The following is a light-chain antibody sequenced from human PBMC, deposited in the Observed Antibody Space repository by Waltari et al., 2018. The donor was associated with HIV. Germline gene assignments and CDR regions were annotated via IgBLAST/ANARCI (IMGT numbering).Light chain of an antibody. CDR3: GTWDNSLKAGV. CDR1: NSNIGNNS. CDR2: ENT. J-gene: IGLJ3*02. V-gene: IGLV1-51*01. Sequence: QSVLTQPPSVSAAPGQKVTISCSGSNSNIGNNSVAWYQQFPGTAPKLLIFENTDRPSGIPDRFSGSKSGTSATLGITGLQIGDEADYYCGTWDNSLKAGVFGGGTRLTVL.